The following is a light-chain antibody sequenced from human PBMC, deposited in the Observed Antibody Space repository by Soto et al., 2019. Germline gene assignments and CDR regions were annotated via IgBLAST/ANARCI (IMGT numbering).Light chain of an antibody. CDR1: QSIGSY. CDR3: QQRYSTACT. J-gene: IGKJ1*01. Sequence: DIQMTQSPSSLSASVGDRVTITCRASQSIGSYLNWYHQKPGKAPKLLIYAASSLQSGVPSRFSGSGSGTEFTRTISSLQDEDFATYCCQQRYSTACTFGQGTKVEIK. V-gene: IGKV1-39*01. CDR2: AAS.